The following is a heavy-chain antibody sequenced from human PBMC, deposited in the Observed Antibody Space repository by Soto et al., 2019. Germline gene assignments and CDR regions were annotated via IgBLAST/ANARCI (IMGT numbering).Heavy chain of an antibody. CDR3: ARDFVAGGQLVGGSDH. D-gene: IGHD6-6*01. CDR1: GYSFTRFG. J-gene: IGHJ4*02. CDR2: ISGYNGNT. V-gene: IGHV1-18*01. Sequence: QVQLVQSGAEVKQTGASVRVSCKPSGYSFTRFGITGPRQAPGQGLEWMGWISGYNGNTIAAQKVQVRVTMTRGTSTNTFDMEVRSLKSDDTAVYFCARDFVAGGQLVGGSDHWCQGTLVTVSS.